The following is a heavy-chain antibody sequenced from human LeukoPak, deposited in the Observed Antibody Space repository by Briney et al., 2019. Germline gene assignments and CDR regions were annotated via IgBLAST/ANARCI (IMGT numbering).Heavy chain of an antibody. V-gene: IGHV4-59*10. CDR1: GGSFSGYY. D-gene: IGHD3-10*01. Sequence: SETLSLTCAVYGGSFSGYYWSWIRQPPGKGLEWIGRIYTSGSTNYNPSLKSRVTMSVDTSKNQFSLKLSSVTAADTAVYYCARDSQSNGYYGSGSYYYFDYWGQGTLVTVSS. CDR3: ARDSQSNGYYGSGSYYYFDY. J-gene: IGHJ4*02. CDR2: IYTSGST.